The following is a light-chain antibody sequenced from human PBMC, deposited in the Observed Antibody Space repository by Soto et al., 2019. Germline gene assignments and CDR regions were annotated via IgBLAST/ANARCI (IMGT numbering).Light chain of an antibody. Sequence: QSALTQPASVSGSPGQSITISCTGSGRDIGAYDYVSWYQQHPGKAPKLLIYGVKNRPSGVSYRFSASKSAFTASLNISGLQAEDEANSYCSSYTTSYFYVFGPGTKVTVL. CDR2: GVK. CDR1: GRDIGAYDY. J-gene: IGLJ1*01. V-gene: IGLV2-14*01. CDR3: SSYTTSYFYV.